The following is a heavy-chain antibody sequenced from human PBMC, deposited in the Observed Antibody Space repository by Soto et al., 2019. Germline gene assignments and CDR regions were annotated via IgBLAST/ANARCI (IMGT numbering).Heavy chain of an antibody. J-gene: IGHJ6*02. CDR3: ASIITGWPRNSLDV. CDR2: ISAGNGNT. V-gene: IGHV1-3*01. Sequence: GASVTLSCKASGSSFTSYTMHWVRQAPGQRPEWMAWISAGNGNTKYSEKFQGRVTITRDTSASTAYMELSSLRSEDTAVYYCASIITGWPRNSLDVWGQGTTVTVS. CDR1: GSSFTSYT. D-gene: IGHD3-22*01.